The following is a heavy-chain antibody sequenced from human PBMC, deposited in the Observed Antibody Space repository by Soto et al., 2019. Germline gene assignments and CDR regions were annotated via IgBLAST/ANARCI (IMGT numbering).Heavy chain of an antibody. Sequence: QVQLVESGGGLVKPGGSLRLSCAASGFTFSDYYMSWIRQAPGKGLEWVSYISSSSSYTNYVDSVKGRFTISRDNAKNSLYLQMNSLRAEDTAVYYCACHRGAAATYYYYYGMDVWGQGTTVTVSS. J-gene: IGHJ6*02. V-gene: IGHV3-11*05. CDR1: GFTFSDYY. CDR3: ACHRGAAATYYYYYGMDV. D-gene: IGHD6-13*01. CDR2: ISSSSSYT.